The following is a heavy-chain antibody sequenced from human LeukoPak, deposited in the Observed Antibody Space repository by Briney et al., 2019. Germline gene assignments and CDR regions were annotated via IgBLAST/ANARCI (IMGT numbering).Heavy chain of an antibody. J-gene: IGHJ4*02. CDR3: TRDTSSSYDFWSGLVDY. D-gene: IGHD3-3*01. CDR1: GFTFTSDA. Sequence: PGGSLRLSCAPSGFTFTSDAMNWVRQAPGKWLEWVSAISASGGTTYYADSVKGRFTISRDNSNNTLYLQMNSLIAEDTAVYYCTRDTSSSYDFWSGLVDYWGQGTLVTVSS. CDR2: ISASGGTT. V-gene: IGHV3-23*01.